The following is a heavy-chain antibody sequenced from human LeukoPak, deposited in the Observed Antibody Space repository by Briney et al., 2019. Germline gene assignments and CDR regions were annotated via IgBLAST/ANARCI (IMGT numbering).Heavy chain of an antibody. CDR2: ISSSSSYI. CDR1: GFTFSSYS. CDR3: ARTARPHYYYYYYMDV. Sequence: GGSLRLSCAASGFTFSSYSMNWVRQAPGKGLEWVSSISSSSSYIYYADSVKGRFTISRDNAKNSLYLQMNSLRAEDTAVYYCARTARPHYYYYYYMDVWGKGTTVTVSS. D-gene: IGHD6-6*01. V-gene: IGHV3-21*01. J-gene: IGHJ6*03.